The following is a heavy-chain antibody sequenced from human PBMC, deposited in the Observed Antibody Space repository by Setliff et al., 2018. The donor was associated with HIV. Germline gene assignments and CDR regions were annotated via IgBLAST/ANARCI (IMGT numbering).Heavy chain of an antibody. CDR1: GYTFSEYA. D-gene: IGHD2-2*01. V-gene: IGHV1-3*04. CDR3: ARWCAAAGCYPAIYHFDS. J-gene: IGHJ4*02. Sequence: GASVKVSCKASGYTFSEYAIHWVRQAPGQRLEWMGRIDTDNGYRRYSPKLQGRVTITKDTSANTAYMELRGLRSEDTPVYYCARWCAAAGCYPAIYHFDSWGQGTLVTVSS. CDR2: IDTDNGYR.